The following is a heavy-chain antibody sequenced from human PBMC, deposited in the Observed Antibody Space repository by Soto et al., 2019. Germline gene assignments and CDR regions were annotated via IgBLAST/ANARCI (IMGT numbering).Heavy chain of an antibody. CDR2: INPSGGST. D-gene: IGHD6-6*01. CDR3: ARDQEYSSSSPYYYYHYGMAV. CDR1: GYTFTSYY. Sequence: ASVKVSFKASGYTFTSYYMHWVRQAPGQGLEWMGIINPSGGSTSYAQKFQGRVTMTRDTSTSTVYMELSSLRSEDTAVYYCARDQEYSSSSPYYYYHYGMAVWGQGTTVTVSS. V-gene: IGHV1-46*01. J-gene: IGHJ6*02.